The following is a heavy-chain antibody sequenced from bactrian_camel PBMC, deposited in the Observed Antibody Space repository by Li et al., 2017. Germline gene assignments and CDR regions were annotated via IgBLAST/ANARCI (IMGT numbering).Heavy chain of an antibody. CDR2: ISTNDST. V-gene: IGHV3S63*01. CDR1: GFTSDGCG. J-gene: IGHJ4*01. CDR3: AAAWGCALQIMTADGY. D-gene: IGHD3*01. Sequence: HVQLVESGGGSVQAGGSLRLSCTVPGFTSDGCGADWYRQVAGKEREWVSFISTNDSTSYSDSVQGRFTISQDKSQDTVYLQMNSLKPEDTSIYYCAAAWGCALQIMTADGYWGQGTQVTVST.